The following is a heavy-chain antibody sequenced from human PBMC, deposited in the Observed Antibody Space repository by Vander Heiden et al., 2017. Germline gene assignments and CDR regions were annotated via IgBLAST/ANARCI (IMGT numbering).Heavy chain of an antibody. D-gene: IGHD2-21*01. CDR2: IYSGGST. Sequence: EVQLVESGGGLIQPGGSLRLSCAASGFTVSSNYMSWVRQGPGKGREWVSVIYSGGSTYYADSVKGRFTISRDNSKNTLYLQMNSLRAEDTAVYYCARGDGYNNPDFDYWGKGTLVSVSS. J-gene: IGHJ4*02. CDR1: GFTVSSNY. V-gene: IGHV3-53*01. CDR3: ARGDGYNNPDFDY.